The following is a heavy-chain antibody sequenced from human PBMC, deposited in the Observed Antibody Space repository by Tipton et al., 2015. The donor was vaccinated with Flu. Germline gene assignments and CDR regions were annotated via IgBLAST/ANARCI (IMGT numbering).Heavy chain of an antibody. Sequence: QLVQSGAEVKKPGASVKVSCKASGYTFTSYYMHWVRQAPGQGLEWMGIINPSGGSTSYAQKFQGRVTMTRDTSTSTVYMELSSLRSEDTAVYYCARDRGGGSYSYYDYGMDVWGQGTTVTVSS. V-gene: IGHV1-46*01. D-gene: IGHD1-26*01. J-gene: IGHJ6*02. CDR3: ARDRGGGSYSYYDYGMDV. CDR2: INPSGGST. CDR1: GYTFTSYY.